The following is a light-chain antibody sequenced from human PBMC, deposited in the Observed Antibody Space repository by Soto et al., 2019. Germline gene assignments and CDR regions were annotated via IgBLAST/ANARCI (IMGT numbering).Light chain of an antibody. CDR1: QSVRSSH. V-gene: IGKV3-20*01. CDR2: GTS. Sequence: EIVLTQSPGTLSLSPGERATLSCRASQSVRSSHLAWYQQKPGQAPRLLVYGTSTRATGIPDRFSGSGSGTDFSLTISRLEPEDFAVYYCQQYDTSPYTFGQGTKLEIK. CDR3: QQYDTSPYT. J-gene: IGKJ2*01.